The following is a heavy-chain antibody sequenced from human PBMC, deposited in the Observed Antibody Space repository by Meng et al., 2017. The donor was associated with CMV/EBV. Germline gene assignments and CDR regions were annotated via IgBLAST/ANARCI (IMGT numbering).Heavy chain of an antibody. J-gene: IGHJ3*02. V-gene: IGHV1-8*02. CDR1: GFTFSSYS. D-gene: IGHD3-16*01. CDR3: ARVGVSLDAFDI. Sequence: GESLKISCAASGFTFSSYSMNWVRQAPGKGLEWVGWMNPNSGNTGYAQKFQGRVTMTRNTSISTAYMELSSLRSEDTAVYYCARVGVSLDAFDIWGQGTMVTVSS. CDR2: MNPNSGNT.